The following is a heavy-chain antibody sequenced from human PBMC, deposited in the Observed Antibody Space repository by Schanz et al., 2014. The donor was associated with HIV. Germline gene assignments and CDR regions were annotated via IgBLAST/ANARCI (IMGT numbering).Heavy chain of an antibody. CDR3: AKVTPLRCLDY. J-gene: IGHJ4*02. CDR2: IDIAGTLT. Sequence: EVQLLESGGGLVQPGGSLRLSCTVSGFTFSRSAMTWVRQAPGKGLEWVSSIDIAGTLTYFADSVKGRFTISRDNSRNTLYLQMNSLRAEDTAVYYCAKVTPLRCLDYWGQGTLVTVSS. CDR1: GFTFSRSA. D-gene: IGHD4-17*01. V-gene: IGHV3-23*03.